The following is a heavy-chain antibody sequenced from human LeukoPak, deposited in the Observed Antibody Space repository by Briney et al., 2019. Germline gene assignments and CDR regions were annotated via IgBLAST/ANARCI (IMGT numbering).Heavy chain of an antibody. CDR2: ISASGGGT. J-gene: IGHJ4*02. V-gene: IGHV3-23*01. D-gene: IGHD2-15*01. Sequence: QTGGSLRLSCAASGFTFSSYAMSWVRQAPGKGLEWVSAISASGGGTYYADSVKGRFTISRDNSKNTLYLQMNSLRAEDTAVYYCAKGSLGYCSGGSCYPLDYWGQGTLVTVSA. CDR3: AKGSLGYCSGGSCYPLDY. CDR1: GFTFSSYA.